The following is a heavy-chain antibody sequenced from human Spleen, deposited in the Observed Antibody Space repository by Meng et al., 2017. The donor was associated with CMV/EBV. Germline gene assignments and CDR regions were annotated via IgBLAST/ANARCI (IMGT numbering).Heavy chain of an antibody. D-gene: IGHD3-22*01. CDR2: IIPIFGTA. Sequence: TCSSYAISWVRQAPGQGLEWMGGIIPIFGTANYAQKFQGRVTITTDESTSTAYMELSSLRSEDTAVYYCASPDEYYYDSSGYYTYDYWGQGTLVTVSS. CDR1: TCSSYA. V-gene: IGHV1-69*05. CDR3: ASPDEYYYDSSGYYTYDY. J-gene: IGHJ4*02.